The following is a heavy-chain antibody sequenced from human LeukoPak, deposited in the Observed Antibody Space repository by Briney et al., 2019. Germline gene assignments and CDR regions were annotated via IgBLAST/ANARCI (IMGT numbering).Heavy chain of an antibody. CDR1: GGTFSSYA. Sequence: SVKVSCKASGGTFSSYAISWVRQAPGQGLEWMGGIIPIFGTANYAQKFQGRVTITADESTSTAYMELSSLRSEDTAVYYCATPEAGELDIAAPPSSFDYWGQGTLVTVSS. V-gene: IGHV1-69*13. D-gene: IGHD6-6*01. CDR2: IIPIFGTA. CDR3: ATPEAGELDIAAPPSSFDY. J-gene: IGHJ4*02.